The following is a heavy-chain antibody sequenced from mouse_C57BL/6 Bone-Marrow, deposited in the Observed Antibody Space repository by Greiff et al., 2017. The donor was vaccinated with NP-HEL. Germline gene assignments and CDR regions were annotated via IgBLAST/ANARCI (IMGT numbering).Heavy chain of an antibody. V-gene: IGHV5-4*03. J-gene: IGHJ3*01. CDR1: GFTFSSYA. D-gene: IGHD3-3*01. CDR3: ARGGLGPWFAY. CDR2: ISDGGSYT. Sequence: EVKLVESGGGLVKPGGSLKLSCAASGFTFSSYAMSWVRQTPEKRLEWVATISDGGSYTYYPDNVKGRFTISRDNAKNNLYLQMSHLKSEDTAMYYCARGGLGPWFAYWGQGTLVTVSA.